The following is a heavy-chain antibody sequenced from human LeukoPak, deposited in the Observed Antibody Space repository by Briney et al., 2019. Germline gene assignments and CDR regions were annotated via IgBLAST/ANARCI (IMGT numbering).Heavy chain of an antibody. CDR2: IIPILGIA. Sequence: ASVKVSCKASGGTFSSYAISWVRQAPGQGLEWMGRIIPILGIANYAQKFQGRVTITADKSTSTAYMELGSLRSEDTAVYYCVRGRRPSGGTYYEGHWGQGTLVAVSS. CDR3: VRGRRPSGGTYYEGH. CDR1: GGTFSSYA. J-gene: IGHJ4*02. V-gene: IGHV1-69*04. D-gene: IGHD1-26*01.